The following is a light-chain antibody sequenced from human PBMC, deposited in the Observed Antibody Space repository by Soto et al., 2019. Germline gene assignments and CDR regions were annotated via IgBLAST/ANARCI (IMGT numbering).Light chain of an antibody. Sequence: EIVLTQSPGTLSLSPGERATLSCRASQSVSSSYLAWYQHKPGQAPRLLIYGASSRATGIPDRFSGSGSGTDFTLTISRLEPEDFAVYYCQQYGRSPNTFGQGTKLEIK. CDR3: QQYGRSPNT. V-gene: IGKV3-20*01. CDR1: QSVSSSY. J-gene: IGKJ2*01. CDR2: GAS.